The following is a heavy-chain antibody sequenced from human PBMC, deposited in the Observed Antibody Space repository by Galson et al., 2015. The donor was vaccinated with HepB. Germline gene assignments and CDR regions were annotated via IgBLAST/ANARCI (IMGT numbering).Heavy chain of an antibody. Sequence: SLRLSCAASGFTFSSYDIHWVRQVAGEGLEWVAGIGYAGDTHYTDSVKGRFIISRDNAKNSLYLQMNSLRDGDTAVYFCAVAGTPSEIYHNWFDSWGQGTLVTVSS. CDR2: IGYAGDT. J-gene: IGHJ5*01. V-gene: IGHV3-13*01. CDR3: AVAGTPSEIYHNWFDS. CDR1: GFTFSSYD. D-gene: IGHD2-2*02.